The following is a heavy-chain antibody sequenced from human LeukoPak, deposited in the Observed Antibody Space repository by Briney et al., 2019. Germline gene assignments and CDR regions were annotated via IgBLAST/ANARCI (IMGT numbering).Heavy chain of an antibody. CDR1: GFTLSDYY. CDR3: ARETSPDDAFDI. Sequence: GGSLRLSCAASGFTLSDYYMSWIRQAPGKGLEWVSYISSSGSTIYYADSVKGRFTISRDNAKNSLYLQMNSLRAEDTAVYYCARETSPDDAFDIWGQGTMVTVSS. CDR2: ISSSGSTI. J-gene: IGHJ3*02. V-gene: IGHV3-11*01.